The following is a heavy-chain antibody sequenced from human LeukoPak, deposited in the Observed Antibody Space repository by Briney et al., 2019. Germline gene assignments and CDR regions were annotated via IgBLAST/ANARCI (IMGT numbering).Heavy chain of an antibody. CDR3: ARESSSGWYYFDY. CDR1: GFAFNNHL. CDR2: ITGNGGST. Sequence: GGSLRLSCETSGFAFNNHLMHWVRQAPGKGLEYVAAITGNGGSTSYATSVKGRFTVSRDNAKNSLYLQMNSLRAEDTAVYYCARESSSGWYYFDYWGQGTLVTVSS. J-gene: IGHJ4*02. V-gene: IGHV3-64*01. D-gene: IGHD6-19*01.